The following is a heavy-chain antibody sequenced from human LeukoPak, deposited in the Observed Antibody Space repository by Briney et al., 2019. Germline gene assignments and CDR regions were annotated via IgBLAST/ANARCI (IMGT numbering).Heavy chain of an antibody. V-gene: IGHV1-69*13. CDR2: IIPIFGTA. D-gene: IGHD6-19*01. J-gene: IGHJ6*02. Sequence: GASVKVSCKDSGGTFSSYAISWVRQAPGQGLEWMGGIIPIFGTANYAQKFQGRVTITADESTSAAYMELSSLRSEDTAVYYCASARVAVAGYYYYGMDVWGQGTTVTVSS. CDR1: GGTFSSYA. CDR3: ASARVAVAGYYYYGMDV.